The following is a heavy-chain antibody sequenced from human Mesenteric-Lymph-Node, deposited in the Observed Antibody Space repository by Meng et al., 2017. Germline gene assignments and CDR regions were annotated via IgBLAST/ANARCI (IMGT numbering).Heavy chain of an antibody. CDR1: GGSLSSGGYY. Sequence: LQGEGQGLVKPPQTLSLPCCLTGGSLSSGGYYWSWIRQHPVKGLEWIGYMYYTGSTSYNPSLKSRVIMAVVTSKNQFSLKLGSVTAADTGVYYCARVTGDFFRWFDPWGQGTLVTVSS. D-gene: IGHD3-3*01. V-gene: IGHV4-31*03. CDR3: ARVTGDFFRWFDP. CDR2: MYYTGST. J-gene: IGHJ5*02.